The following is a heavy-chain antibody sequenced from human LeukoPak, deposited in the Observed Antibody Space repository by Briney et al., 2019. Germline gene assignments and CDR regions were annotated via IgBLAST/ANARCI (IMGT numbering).Heavy chain of an antibody. CDR1: GYTFTSYI. D-gene: IGHD6-13*01. CDR2: INAYNGNK. Sequence: ASVKVSCKASGYTFTSYIISWVGQAPGKGLEWMGWINAYNGNKDYAQRVQGRVTMTTDTSTSTAYMELRSLRSDDTAVYYCARDRHIAAAVYYYYMDVWAKGPRSPSP. J-gene: IGHJ6*03. CDR3: ARDRHIAAAVYYYYMDV. V-gene: IGHV1-18*01.